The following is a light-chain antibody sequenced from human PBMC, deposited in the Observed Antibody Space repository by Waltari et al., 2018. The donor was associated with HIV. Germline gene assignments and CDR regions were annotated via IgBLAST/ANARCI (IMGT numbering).Light chain of an antibody. Sequence: QSALTQPASVSGSPGQSVTISCTGTSSDVGSYNLVSWYQQHPGKVPKLVIYEVNQRPSGISNRFSGCKSGNTASLAISGIQAEDYADYYCCSYVVTGTFWEVFGGGTKLTVL. CDR3: CSYVVTGTFWEV. CDR2: EVN. J-gene: IGLJ3*02. CDR1: SSDVGSYNL. V-gene: IGLV2-23*02.